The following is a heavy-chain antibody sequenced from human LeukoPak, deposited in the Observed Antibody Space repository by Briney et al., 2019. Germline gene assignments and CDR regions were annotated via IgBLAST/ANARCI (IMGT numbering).Heavy chain of an antibody. V-gene: IGHV1-8*03. CDR3: ARGLMTFYCSSTSCYFDY. J-gene: IGHJ4*02. CDR2: MNPNSGNT. D-gene: IGHD2-2*01. CDR1: GYTFTSYD. Sequence: ASVKVSCKXSGYTFTSYDINWVRQATGQGLEWMGWMNPNSGNTGYPQKFQGRVTITRNTSISTAYMELSSLRSEDTAVYYCARGLMTFYCSSTSCYFDYWGQGTLVTVSS.